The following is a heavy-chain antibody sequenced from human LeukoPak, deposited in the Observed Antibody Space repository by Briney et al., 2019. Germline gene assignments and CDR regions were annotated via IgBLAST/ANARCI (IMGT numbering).Heavy chain of an antibody. D-gene: IGHD6-13*01. V-gene: IGHV3-30-3*01. J-gene: IGHJ4*02. CDR1: RFTFSNYA. CDR2: ISNDGSNN. Sequence: GGSLRLSCAASRFTFSNYAMHWDRQAPGKGLEWVAVISNDGSNNYYADSVKGRFTISRDNSKSTLYLQMNSLRAEDAAVYYCGRVAPGGRHIDYWGQGTLVTVS. CDR3: GRVAPGGRHIDY.